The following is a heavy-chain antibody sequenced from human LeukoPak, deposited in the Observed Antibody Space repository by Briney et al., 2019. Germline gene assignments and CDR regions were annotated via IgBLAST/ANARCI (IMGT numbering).Heavy chain of an antibody. CDR2: ISGSGGST. Sequence: GSLRLSCAASGFTFSSYAMSWVRQAPGKGLEWVSAISGSGGSTYYAASVKGRFTISRDNSKNTLYLQMNSLRAEDTAVYYCAKTHYYDSSGYSYYFDYWGQGTLVTVSS. CDR3: AKTHYYDSSGYSYYFDY. J-gene: IGHJ4*02. CDR1: GFTFSSYA. D-gene: IGHD3-22*01. V-gene: IGHV3-23*01.